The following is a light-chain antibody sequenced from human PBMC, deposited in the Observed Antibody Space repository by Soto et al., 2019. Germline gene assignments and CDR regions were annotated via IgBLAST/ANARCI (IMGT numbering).Light chain of an antibody. CDR2: GAF. CDR1: QSVSSN. V-gene: IGKV3-15*01. CDR3: QQYNDWPLT. J-gene: IGKJ1*01. Sequence: EVVMTQSPVTLSVSPGERVTLSCRASQSVSSNLAWYQQKPGQAPSLLIYGAFTRATGIPARFSGTGSGTEFTPTISSLQSEDFALYYCQQYNDWPLTFGQGTKVDIK.